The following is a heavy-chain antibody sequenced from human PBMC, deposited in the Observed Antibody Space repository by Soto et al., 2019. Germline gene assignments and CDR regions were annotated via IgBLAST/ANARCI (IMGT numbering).Heavy chain of an antibody. D-gene: IGHD1-1*01. CDR1: GFTFSNAW. CDR2: IKSETDGGTT. CDR3: TTEWNSNYYYYGMDV. J-gene: IGHJ6*02. Sequence: PVGSLRLSCAASGFTFSNAWMNWVRQAPGKGLEWVGRIKSETDGGTTDYAAPVKGRFTISRDDSKNTLYLQMNSLKTEDTAVYYCTTEWNSNYYYYGMDVWGQGTTVTVSS. V-gene: IGHV3-15*07.